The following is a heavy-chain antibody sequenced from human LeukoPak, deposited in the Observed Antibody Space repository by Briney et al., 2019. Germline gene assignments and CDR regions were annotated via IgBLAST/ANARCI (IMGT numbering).Heavy chain of an antibody. Sequence: GGSLRLSCAASGFTVSSNYMSWVRQAPGKGLEWVSVIYSGGSTYYADSVKGRFTISRDNSKNTLYLQMNSLRAEDTAVYYCARSGSYHYYFDYWGQGTLVTVSS. CDR1: GFTVSSNY. D-gene: IGHD1-26*01. J-gene: IGHJ4*02. CDR2: IYSGGST. V-gene: IGHV3-53*01. CDR3: ARSGSYHYYFDY.